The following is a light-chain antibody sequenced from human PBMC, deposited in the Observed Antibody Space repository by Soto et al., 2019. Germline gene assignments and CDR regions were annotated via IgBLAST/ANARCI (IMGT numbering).Light chain of an antibody. V-gene: IGKV3-11*01. CDR2: DVS. CDR1: QTVSSN. Sequence: EIVLTQSPGTLSLSPGDRATLSCSASQTVSSNFLAWYQQRPAQAPILLIYDVSDRATGIPARFSGSGSGTDFTLTISSLEPEDVAVYYCQHRRAWPVTFGGGTRVEIK. J-gene: IGKJ4*01. CDR3: QHRRAWPVT.